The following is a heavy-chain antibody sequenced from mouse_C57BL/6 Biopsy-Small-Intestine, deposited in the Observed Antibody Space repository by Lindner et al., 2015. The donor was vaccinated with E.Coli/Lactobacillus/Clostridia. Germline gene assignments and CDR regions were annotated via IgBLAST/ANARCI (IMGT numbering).Heavy chain of an antibody. D-gene: IGHD1-1*01. CDR2: IYPGDGDT. CDR1: GYAFSSSW. CDR3: ARSIYGSSYHWYFDV. Sequence: QLQESGPELVKPGPSVKISCKASGYAFSSSWMNWVKQRPGKGLEWIGRIYPGDGDTNYNGKFKGKATLTADKSSNTAYMQLSSLTTEDSAVYFCARSIYGSSYHWYFDVWGTGTTVTVSS. J-gene: IGHJ1*03. V-gene: IGHV1-82*01.